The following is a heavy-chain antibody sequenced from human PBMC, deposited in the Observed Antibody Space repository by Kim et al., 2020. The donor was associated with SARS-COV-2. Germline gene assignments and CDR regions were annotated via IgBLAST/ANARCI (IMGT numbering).Heavy chain of an antibody. CDR3: ARDQRAYMTPGAFDI. D-gene: IGHD6-25*01. CDR1: GFTFSSYA. J-gene: IGHJ3*02. Sequence: GGSLRLSCAASGFTFSSYAMHWVRPAPGKGLEWVAVISYDGSNKYYADSVKGRFTISRDNSKNTLYLQMNSLRAEDTAVYYCARDQRAYMTPGAFDIWG. V-gene: IGHV3-30*04. CDR2: ISYDGSNK.